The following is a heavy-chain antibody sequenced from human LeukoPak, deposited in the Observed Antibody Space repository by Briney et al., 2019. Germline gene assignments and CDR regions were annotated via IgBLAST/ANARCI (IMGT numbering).Heavy chain of an antibody. V-gene: IGHV4-31*03. J-gene: IGHJ6*02. D-gene: IGHD3-3*01. CDR2: IYYSGST. CDR1: GGSISSGGYY. Sequence: PSETLSLTCTVSGGSISSGGYYWSWIRQHPGKGLEWIGYIYYSGSTYYNPSLKSRVTISVDTSKNQFSLKLSSVTAADTAVYYCARDSRGRVYDFWSGYPGGGRGYYYDMDVWGQGTTVTVSS. CDR3: ARDSRGRVYDFWSGYPGGGRGYYYDMDV.